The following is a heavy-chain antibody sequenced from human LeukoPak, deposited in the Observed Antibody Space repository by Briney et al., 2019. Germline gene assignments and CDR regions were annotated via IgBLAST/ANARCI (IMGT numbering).Heavy chain of an antibody. CDR2: ISYDGSKK. CDR1: GFNFSSYA. Sequence: GGSLRLSCAASGFNFSSYAMHWVRQAPGKGLEWVAVISYDGSKKYYADSVKGRFTISRDNSKNTLYLQMNSLRAEDTAVYYCARDRHSSGYYYDFDYWGQGTLVTVSS. D-gene: IGHD3-22*01. J-gene: IGHJ4*02. V-gene: IGHV3-30-3*01. CDR3: ARDRHSSGYYYDFDY.